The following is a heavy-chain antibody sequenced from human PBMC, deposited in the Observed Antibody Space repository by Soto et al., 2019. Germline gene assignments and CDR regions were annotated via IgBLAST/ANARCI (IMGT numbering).Heavy chain of an antibody. CDR3: ARGDILTGYYPDY. Sequence: GGSLRLSCAASGFTFSSYGMHWVRQAPGKGLEWVAVIWYDGSNKYYADSVKGRFTISRDNSKNTLYLQMNSLRAEDTAVYYCARGDILTGYYPDYWGQGTLVTVSS. D-gene: IGHD3-9*01. CDR1: GFTFSSYG. CDR2: IWYDGSNK. V-gene: IGHV3-33*01. J-gene: IGHJ4*02.